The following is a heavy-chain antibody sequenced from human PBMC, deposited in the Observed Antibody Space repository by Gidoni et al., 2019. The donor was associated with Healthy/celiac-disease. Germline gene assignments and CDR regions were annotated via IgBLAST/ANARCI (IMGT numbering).Heavy chain of an antibody. D-gene: IGHD3-22*01. CDR3: ARAPPYYYGSSGEGPGYYYYGMDV. J-gene: IGHJ6*02. Sequence: EVQLVESGGGLVKPGGSLRLSCAASGFTFSSYSMNWLRQAPGKGLEWVASISSSSSYIYYADSVKGRFTISRDNAKNSLYLRMNSLRAEDTAVYYCARAPPYYYGSSGEGPGYYYYGMDVWGQGTTVTVSS. V-gene: IGHV3-21*01. CDR2: ISSSSSYI. CDR1: GFTFSSYS.